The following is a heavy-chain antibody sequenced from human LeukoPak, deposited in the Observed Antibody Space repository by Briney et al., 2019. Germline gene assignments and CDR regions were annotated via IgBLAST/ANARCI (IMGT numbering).Heavy chain of an antibody. D-gene: IGHD5-24*01. V-gene: IGHV4-59*01. CDR3: AREPRDGYNLFDY. CDR1: GGSISSYY. J-gene: IGHJ4*02. Sequence: SETLSLTCTVSGGSISSYYWSWIRQPPGKGLEWIGFIYYSGSTNYNPSLKSRVTISVDTSKNQFSLKLSSVTAADTAVYYCAREPRDGYNLFDYWGQGTLVTVSS. CDR2: IYYSGST.